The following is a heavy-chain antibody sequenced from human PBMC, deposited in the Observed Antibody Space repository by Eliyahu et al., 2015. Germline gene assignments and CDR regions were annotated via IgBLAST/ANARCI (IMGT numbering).Heavy chain of an antibody. CDR1: GFXXSSXA. D-gene: IGHD6-13*01. J-gene: IGHJ5*02. V-gene: IGHV3-23*04. Sequence: EVQLVESGGGLVQPGGSLRLSXXASGFXXSSXARSXVPPAPGRGVGWVSAISGSGGSTYYADSVKGRFTISRDNSKNTLYLQMNSLRAEDTAVYYCAKDPLGGSSWYLGWFDPWGQGTLVTVSS. CDR2: ISGSGGST. CDR3: AKDPLGGSSWYLGWFDP.